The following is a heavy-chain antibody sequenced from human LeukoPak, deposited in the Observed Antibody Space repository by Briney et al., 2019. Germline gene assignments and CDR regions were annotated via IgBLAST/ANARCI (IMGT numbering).Heavy chain of an antibody. CDR1: GYSISSGYY. CDR3: ARETSQKGAHYMDV. J-gene: IGHJ6*03. CDR2: IHHSGST. Sequence: SETLSLTCTVSGYSISSGYYWGWIRQPPGKGLEWIGSIHHSGSTNYNPSLKSRVTISLDTSKNQFSLKLSSVTAADTAVYYCARETSQKGAHYMDVWGKGTTVTISS. V-gene: IGHV4-38-2*02. D-gene: IGHD3-16*01.